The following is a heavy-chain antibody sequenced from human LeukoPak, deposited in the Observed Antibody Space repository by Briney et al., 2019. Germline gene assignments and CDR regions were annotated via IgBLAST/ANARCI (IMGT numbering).Heavy chain of an antibody. J-gene: IGHJ4*02. Sequence: SETLSLTCTVSGGSISSSSYYWGWIRQPPGKGLEWIGSIYYSGSTYYNPSLKSRVTISVDTSKNQFSLKLSSVTAADTAVYYSARHVFSPPTVTTLFDYWGQGTLVTVSS. D-gene: IGHD4-17*01. CDR3: ARHVFSPPTVTTLFDY. V-gene: IGHV4-39*01. CDR1: GGSISSSSYY. CDR2: IYYSGST.